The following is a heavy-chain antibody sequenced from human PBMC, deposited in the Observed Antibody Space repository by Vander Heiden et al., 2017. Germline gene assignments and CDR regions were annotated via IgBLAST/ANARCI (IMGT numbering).Heavy chain of an antibody. CDR1: GFTFSSYW. CDR2: LKKDGTEK. CDR3: ARDESRNYYDY. J-gene: IGHJ4*02. D-gene: IGHD3-10*01. V-gene: IGHV3-7*01. Sequence: EVQLVASGGGLVQPGGSLRLSCAASGFTFSSYWMTWVRQAPGKGLEWLASLKKDGTEKYYIDSVKGRFTISRDNAKNSLYLQMNSLRAEDTAVYYCARDESRNYYDYWGQGTLVTVSS.